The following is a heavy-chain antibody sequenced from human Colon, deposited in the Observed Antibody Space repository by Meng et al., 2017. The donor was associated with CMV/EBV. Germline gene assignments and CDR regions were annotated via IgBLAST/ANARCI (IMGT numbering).Heavy chain of an antibody. D-gene: IGHD6-13*01. CDR1: GFIFGDYS. V-gene: IGHV3-49*04. Sequence: GGSMRLSCSAYGFIFGDYSMSWVRQAPGKGLEWVGFIRSQAYGGTTEDAASVKGRITISRDDSKSIAYLQMNSLKTDDTAVYYCTRETGWGGRIAMGMDVWGQGTTVTVSS. J-gene: IGHJ6*02. CDR2: IRSQAYGGTT. CDR3: TRETGWGGRIAMGMDV.